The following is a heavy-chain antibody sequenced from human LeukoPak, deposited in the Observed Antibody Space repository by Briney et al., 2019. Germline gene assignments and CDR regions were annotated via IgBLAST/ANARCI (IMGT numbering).Heavy chain of an antibody. CDR1: GFTFSSYW. D-gene: IGHD5-24*01. CDR3: ARATGYNAAYFDS. Sequence: GGSLRLSCAAPGFTFSSYWMHWVRQAPGKGLVWVSRINSDGSSTNYADSVKGRFTISRDNAKNSLYLEMNSLRAEDTAVYYCARATGYNAAYFDSWGQGTLVTVSS. J-gene: IGHJ4*02. CDR2: INSDGSST. V-gene: IGHV3-74*01.